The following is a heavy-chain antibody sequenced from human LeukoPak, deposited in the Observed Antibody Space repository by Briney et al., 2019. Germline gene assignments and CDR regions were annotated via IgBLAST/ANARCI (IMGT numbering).Heavy chain of an antibody. Sequence: GRSLRLSCAASGFTFDDYAMHWVRQAPGKGLEWVSGISWNSGSIGYADSVKGRFTISRDNSKNTLYLQMNSLRAEDTAVYYCAKGFITMIVVVSGGMDVWGQGTTVTVSS. CDR3: AKGFITMIVVVSGGMDV. CDR2: ISWNSGSI. CDR1: GFTFDDYA. V-gene: IGHV3-9*01. J-gene: IGHJ6*02. D-gene: IGHD3-22*01.